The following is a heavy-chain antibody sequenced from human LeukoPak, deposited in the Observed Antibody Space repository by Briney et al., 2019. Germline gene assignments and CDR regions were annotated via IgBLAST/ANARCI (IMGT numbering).Heavy chain of an antibody. Sequence: SETLSLTCAVYGGSFSGYYWSWIRQPPGKGLEWIGEINHSGSTNYNPSLKSRVTISVDTSKNQFSLELSSVTAADTAVYYCARAEDLAYCGGDCPLGWFDPWGQGTLVTVSS. CDR1: GGSFSGYY. D-gene: IGHD2-21*02. CDR3: ARAEDLAYCGGDCPLGWFDP. V-gene: IGHV4-34*01. CDR2: INHSGST. J-gene: IGHJ5*02.